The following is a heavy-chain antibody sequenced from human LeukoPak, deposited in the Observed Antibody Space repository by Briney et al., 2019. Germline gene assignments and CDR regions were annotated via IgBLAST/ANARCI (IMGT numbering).Heavy chain of an antibody. D-gene: IGHD1-26*01. CDR1: GYTFTSYY. Sequence: SVKVSCKASGYTFTSYYMHWVRQAPGQGLEWMGGIIPIFGTANYAQKFQGRVTITADESTSTAYMELSSLRSEDTAVYYCARESGRVGAHGWEYWGQGTLVTVSS. J-gene: IGHJ4*02. CDR2: IIPIFGTA. V-gene: IGHV1-69*13. CDR3: ARESGRVGAHGWEY.